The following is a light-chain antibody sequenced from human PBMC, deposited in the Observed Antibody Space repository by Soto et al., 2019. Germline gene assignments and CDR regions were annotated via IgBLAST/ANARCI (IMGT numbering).Light chain of an antibody. J-gene: IGLJ1*01. CDR3: ISYTVSRSYV. Sequence: QSALTQPASVSGSPGQSITISCTGTSSDIGAYNHVSWYQQYPGKAPTLMIYEVTNRPSGVSSRFSGSKSGNTASLTISGLQAEDEADYYCISYTVSRSYVFGTGTKLTVL. CDR1: SSDIGAYNH. CDR2: EVT. V-gene: IGLV2-14*01.